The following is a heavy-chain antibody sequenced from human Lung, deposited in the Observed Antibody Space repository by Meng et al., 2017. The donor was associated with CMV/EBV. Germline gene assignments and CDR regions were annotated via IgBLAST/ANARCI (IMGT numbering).Heavy chain of an antibody. D-gene: IGHD3-22*01. Sequence: GESXKISCAASGFSFSENWMSWVRQTPGKGLVWVSRINSDGSSTSYADSVKGRFTISRDNAKNTLYLQMNSLRAEDTAVYYCARDCHPEGGYPSDAFDIWGQGXMVTVSS. V-gene: IGHV3-74*01. J-gene: IGHJ3*02. CDR3: ARDCHPEGGYPSDAFDI. CDR1: GFSFSENW. CDR2: INSDGSST.